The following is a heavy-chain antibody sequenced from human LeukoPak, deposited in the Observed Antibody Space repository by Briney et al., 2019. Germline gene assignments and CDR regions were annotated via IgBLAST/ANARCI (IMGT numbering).Heavy chain of an antibody. D-gene: IGHD5-12*01. J-gene: IGHJ4*02. CDR3: ARKGVVATLAFDY. CDR2: INAGNGNT. Sequence: GASVKVSCKASGYTFTSYAMHWVRQAPGQRLEWMGWINAGNGNTKYSQEFQGRVTITRDTSASTAYMELSSLRSEDTAVYYCARKGVVATLAFDYWGQGTLVTVSS. CDR1: GYTFTSYA. V-gene: IGHV1-3*01.